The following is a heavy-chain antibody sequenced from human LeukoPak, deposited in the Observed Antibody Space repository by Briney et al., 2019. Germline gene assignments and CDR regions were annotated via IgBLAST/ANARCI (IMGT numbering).Heavy chain of an antibody. CDR1: GASISSYY. J-gene: IGHJ4*02. V-gene: IGHV4-59*01. CDR3: ARGDVAAAGGGIVDY. D-gene: IGHD6-13*01. Sequence: SETLSLTCTVSGASISSYYWSWIRQPPGKGLEWIGYIYYSGSTNYNPSLKSRVTISVDTSKNQFSLKLSSVTAADTAVYYCARGDVAAAGGGIVDYWGQGTLVTVSS. CDR2: IYYSGST.